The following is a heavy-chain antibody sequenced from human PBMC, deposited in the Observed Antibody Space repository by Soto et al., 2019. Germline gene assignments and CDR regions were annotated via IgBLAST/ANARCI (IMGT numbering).Heavy chain of an antibody. J-gene: IGHJ4*02. V-gene: IGHV4-59*01. Sequence: QVQLQESGPGLVKSSETMSLTCTASGGSISSRYWNWIRQPPGKGLEWIGHIYNGESTNYNPSLKSRVTRSVDTSKSQFSLKLGSVTAADTAVYYCAQTHGWPGFDYWGQGILVTVSS. D-gene: IGHD6-19*01. CDR2: IYNGEST. CDR1: GGSISSRY. CDR3: AQTHGWPGFDY.